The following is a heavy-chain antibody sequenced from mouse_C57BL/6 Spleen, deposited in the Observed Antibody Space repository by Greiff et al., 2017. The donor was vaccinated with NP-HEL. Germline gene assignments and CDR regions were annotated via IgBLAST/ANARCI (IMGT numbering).Heavy chain of an antibody. CDR3: AKQGDGSRGDLDG. D-gene: IGHD1-1*01. CDR1: GFSLTSYG. J-gene: IGHJ4*01. CDR2: IWGGGST. Sequence: QVQLKESGPGLVAPSPCLSITCTVSGFSLTSYGVDWVRQPPGKGLEWMGVIWGGGSTNYNSALISRLSISTDNSESQVFFKMTSLQTEDTAMYYCAKQGDGSRGDLDGWGKGTTVTVSS. V-gene: IGHV2-9*01.